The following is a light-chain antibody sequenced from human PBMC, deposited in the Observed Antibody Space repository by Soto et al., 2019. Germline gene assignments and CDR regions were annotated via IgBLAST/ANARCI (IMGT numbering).Light chain of an antibody. V-gene: IGKV3-15*01. Sequence: EIVMTQSPATLSVSPGDRATLSCRARQSVSSNLGWYQQKPGQSPRLLMYGASTRATGIPARFTGSGSGTEFTLTISSLQSEDFAVYYCQQYNNWPTWTFGQGTKVEIK. J-gene: IGKJ1*01. CDR2: GAS. CDR1: QSVSSN. CDR3: QQYNNWPTWT.